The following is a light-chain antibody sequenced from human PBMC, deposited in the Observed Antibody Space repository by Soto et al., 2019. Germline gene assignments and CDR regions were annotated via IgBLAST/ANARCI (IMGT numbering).Light chain of an antibody. CDR2: EVS. V-gene: IGLV2-14*01. J-gene: IGLJ2*01. CDR1: SSDVGAYNY. CDR3: SKHINSINLVI. Sequence: SPLTHTSCVSVSPGHSITISCTGTSSDVGAYNYISWYQQHPGKAPKLMIYEVSNRPSGVSTRFSGSKYGNTASLNISGIHAEEEGDYYRSKHINSINLVIFGGGTQMTVL.